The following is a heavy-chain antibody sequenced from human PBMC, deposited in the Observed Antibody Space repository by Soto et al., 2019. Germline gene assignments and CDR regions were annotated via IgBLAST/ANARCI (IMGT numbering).Heavy chain of an antibody. J-gene: IGHJ4*02. CDR1: GYTFTSYY. D-gene: IGHD6-13*01. CDR2: INPSGGST. V-gene: IGHV1-46*01. Sequence: GASVKVSCKASGYTFTSYYMHWVRQAPGQGLEWMGIINPSGGSTSYAQKFQGRVTMTRDTSTSTVYMELTNMDPVDTATYYCARMVGSSSWPHFDYWGQGTLVTVSS. CDR3: ARMVGSSSWPHFDY.